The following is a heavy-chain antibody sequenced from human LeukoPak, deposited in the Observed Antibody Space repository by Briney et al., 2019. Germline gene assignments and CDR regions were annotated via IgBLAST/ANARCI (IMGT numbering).Heavy chain of an antibody. CDR3: AKEKGIYCSSIDCSPGMDV. D-gene: IGHD2-2*01. V-gene: IGHV3-23*01. CDR1: GFTFSSYT. CDR2: ISGSGGYT. Sequence: GGSLRLSCAASGFTFSSYTMTWVRQGPGKGLEWVSSISGSGGYTYNSDSVKGRFTISRDNSNNTLYLQMNSLRAEDTAVYYCAKEKGIYCSSIDCSPGMDVWGQGTTVTVSS. J-gene: IGHJ6*02.